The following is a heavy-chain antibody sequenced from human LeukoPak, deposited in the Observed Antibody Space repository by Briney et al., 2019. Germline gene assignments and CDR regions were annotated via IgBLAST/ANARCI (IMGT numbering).Heavy chain of an antibody. J-gene: IGHJ5*02. D-gene: IGHD5-18*01. CDR3: ARDRYRGYSYGLNWFDP. V-gene: IGHV3-21*01. CDR2: ISSSSSYI. Sequence: TPGGSLRLSCAASGFTFSSYSMNWVRQAPGRGLEWVSSISSSSSYIYYADSVKGRFTISRDNAKNSLYLQMNSLRAEDTAVYYCARDRYRGYSYGLNWFDPWGQGTLVTVSS. CDR1: GFTFSSYS.